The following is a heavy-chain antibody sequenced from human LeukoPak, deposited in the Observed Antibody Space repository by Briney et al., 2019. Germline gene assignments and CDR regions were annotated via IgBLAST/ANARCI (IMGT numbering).Heavy chain of an antibody. CDR3: ARVGYCGGDCYPFDY. Sequence: SETLSLTCAIYGGSFSGYYLSWIRQPPGKGLEWIGEINHRGSTNYNPSLKSRVTISVDTSRNSFSLELSSVTAADTAVYYCARVGYCGGDCYPFDYWGQGTLTTISS. CDR2: INHRGST. J-gene: IGHJ4*02. D-gene: IGHD2-21*02. CDR1: GGSFSGYY. V-gene: IGHV4-34*01.